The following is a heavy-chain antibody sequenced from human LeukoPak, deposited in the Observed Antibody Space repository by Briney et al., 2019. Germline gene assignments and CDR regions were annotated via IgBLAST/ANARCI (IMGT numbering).Heavy chain of an antibody. Sequence: SVKVSCKASGGTFSSYTISWVRQAPGQGLEWMGRIIPILGIANYAQKFQGRVTITADKSTSTAYMELSSLRSEDTAVYYCARDTSSGRYGGFDYWGQGTLVTVSS. J-gene: IGHJ4*02. CDR3: ARDTSSGRYGGFDY. CDR2: IIPILGIA. D-gene: IGHD6-19*01. CDR1: GGTFSSYT. V-gene: IGHV1-69*04.